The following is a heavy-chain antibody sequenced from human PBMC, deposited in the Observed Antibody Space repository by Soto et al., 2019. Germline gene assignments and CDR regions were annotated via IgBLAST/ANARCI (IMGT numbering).Heavy chain of an antibody. J-gene: IGHJ4*02. CDR3: AKSRYSSSWYYFDY. CDR1: GFTFSSYA. Sequence: GGSLRLSCAASGFTFSSYAMSWVRQAPGKGLEWVSAISGSDGSTYYADSVKGRFTISRDNSKNTLYLQMNSLRAEDTAVYYCAKSRYSSSWYYFDYWGQGTLVTVSS. V-gene: IGHV3-23*01. CDR2: ISGSDGST. D-gene: IGHD6-13*01.